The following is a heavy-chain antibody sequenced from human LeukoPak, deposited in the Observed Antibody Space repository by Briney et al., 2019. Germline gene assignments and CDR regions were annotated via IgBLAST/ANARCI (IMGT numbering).Heavy chain of an antibody. CDR2: ISYDGSKK. D-gene: IGHD1-26*01. CDR3: ARDSPRIIVGATMDYFDY. J-gene: IGHJ4*02. CDR1: GFTFSSYA. V-gene: IGHV3-30-3*01. Sequence: GGSLRLSCAASGFTFSSYAMHWVRQAPGKGLEWVAVISYDGSKKYYADSVKGRFTISRDNSKNTLYLQMNSLRAEDTAVYYCARDSPRIIVGATMDYFDYWGQGTLVTVSS.